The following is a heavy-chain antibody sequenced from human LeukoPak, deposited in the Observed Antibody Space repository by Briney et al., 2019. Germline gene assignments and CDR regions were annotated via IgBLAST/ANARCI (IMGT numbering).Heavy chain of an antibody. V-gene: IGHV4-39*01. CDR3: AIQRLDGTDV. CDR2: IYYSGST. CDR1: GGSISSRSSY. J-gene: IGHJ6*02. Sequence: PSETLSLTCTVSGGSISSRSSYWGWIRQPPGKGLEWIGSIYYSGSTYYNASLKSRGTTSVDTSKNQFSLKLTSVTAADTAVYYCAIQRLDGTDVWGQGITVTVSS. D-gene: IGHD6-19*01.